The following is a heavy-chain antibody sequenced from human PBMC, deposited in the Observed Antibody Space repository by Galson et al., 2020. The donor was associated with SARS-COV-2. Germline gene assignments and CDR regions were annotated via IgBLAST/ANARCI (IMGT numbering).Heavy chain of an antibody. CDR3: AGAWDYYYFGGGFYAWGGGGWFDP. V-gene: IGHV1-24*01. Sequence: ASVKVSCKVSGYTLTELSMHWVRQAPGKGLEWMGGFDPEDGETIYAQKFQGRVTMTEDTSTDTAYMELSFVTAADTAVYYCAGAWDYYYFGGGFYAWGGGGWFDPWGQGTLVTVSS. D-gene: IGHD3-3*01. J-gene: IGHJ5*02. CDR1: GYTLTELS. CDR2: FDPEDGET.